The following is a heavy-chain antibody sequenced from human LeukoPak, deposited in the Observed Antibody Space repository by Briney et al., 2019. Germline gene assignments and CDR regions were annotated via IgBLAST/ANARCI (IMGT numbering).Heavy chain of an antibody. CDR3: ARGDDSSGYYYGF. D-gene: IGHD3-22*01. V-gene: IGHV3-30-3*01. CDR1: GFTFSSYA. J-gene: IGHJ4*02. CDR2: ISYDGSNK. Sequence: GRSLRLSCAASGFTFSSYAMHWVRQAPGKGLEWVAVISYDGSNKYYADSVKGRFTISRDNSKNTMYLQMNSLRAEDTAVYYCARGDDSSGYYYGFWGQGTLVTVFS.